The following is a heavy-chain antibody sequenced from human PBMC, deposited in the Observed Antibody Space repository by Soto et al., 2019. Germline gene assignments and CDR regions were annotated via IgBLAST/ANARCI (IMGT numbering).Heavy chain of an antibody. V-gene: IGHV1-46*01. Sequence: GASVKVSCNAIGYSFTSHYMHWVRQALGQGLEWMGTIYPGGVNIGYAQKFKGRVTMTKDTSTSTVYMELNSLTSEDTAVYYCARDHSNGWYNWFDPWGQGTLVTVSS. CDR2: IYPGGVNI. CDR1: GYSFTSHY. CDR3: ARDHSNGWYNWFDP. J-gene: IGHJ5*02. D-gene: IGHD6-19*01.